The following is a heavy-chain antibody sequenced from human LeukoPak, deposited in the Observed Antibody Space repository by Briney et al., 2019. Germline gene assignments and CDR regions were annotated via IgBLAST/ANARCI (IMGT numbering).Heavy chain of an antibody. Sequence: GGSLRLSCAASGFNVSSNYMSWVREAPGKGLEWVSVIYSGGSTYYADSVKGRFTISRDNSKNTLYLQMNSLRAEDTAVYYCARDPGLSRRDPYDYWGQGTLVTVSS. J-gene: IGHJ4*02. CDR2: IYSGGST. CDR3: ARDPGLSRRDPYDY. D-gene: IGHD2/OR15-2a*01. V-gene: IGHV3-66*01. CDR1: GFNVSSNY.